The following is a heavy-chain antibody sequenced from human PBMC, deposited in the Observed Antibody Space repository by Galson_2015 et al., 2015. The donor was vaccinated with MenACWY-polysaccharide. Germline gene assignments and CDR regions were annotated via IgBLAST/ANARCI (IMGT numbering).Heavy chain of an antibody. Sequence: SLRLSCAASGFTFSSYNMNWVRQAPGKGLEWISYISIGGTTIYYADSVKGRFTTSRDNAKNSLYLQMNDLRDEDTAVYYCAREPAALPVDYWGQGTLVTVSS. J-gene: IGHJ4*02. D-gene: IGHD2-2*02. CDR3: AREPAALPVDY. CDR1: GFTFSSYN. CDR2: ISIGGTTI. V-gene: IGHV3-48*03.